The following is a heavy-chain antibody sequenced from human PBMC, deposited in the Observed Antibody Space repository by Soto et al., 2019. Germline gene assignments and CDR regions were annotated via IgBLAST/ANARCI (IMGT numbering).Heavy chain of an antibody. CDR1: GFTFSSYA. V-gene: IGHV3-30-3*01. CDR2: ISYDGSNK. CDR3: ARDGGMYSSSWFSWFDP. D-gene: IGHD6-13*01. Sequence: GGSLRLSCAASGFTFSSYAMHWVRQAPGKGLEWVAVISYDGSNKYYADSVKGRFTISRDNSKNTLYLQMHSLRAEDTAVYYCARDGGMYSSSWFSWFDPWGQGTLVTVSS. J-gene: IGHJ5*02.